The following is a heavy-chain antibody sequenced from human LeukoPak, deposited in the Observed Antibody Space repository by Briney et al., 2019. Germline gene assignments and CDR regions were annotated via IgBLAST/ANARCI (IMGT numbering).Heavy chain of an antibody. CDR1: GGSISSSSYY. V-gene: IGHV4-39*01. Sequence: SETLSLTSTVSGGSISSSSYYWGWIRQPPGKGLEWIGSIYYGGSTYYNPSLKSRVTISVDTSKNQFSLKLSSVTAADTAVYYCARQAYYYDSSGYYIPDYFDYWGQGTLVTVSS. CDR3: ARQAYYYDSSGYYIPDYFDY. CDR2: IYYGGST. J-gene: IGHJ4*02. D-gene: IGHD3-22*01.